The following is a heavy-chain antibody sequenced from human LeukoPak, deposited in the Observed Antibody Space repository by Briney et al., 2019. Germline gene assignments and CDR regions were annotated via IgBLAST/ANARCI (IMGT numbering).Heavy chain of an antibody. J-gene: IGHJ4*02. Sequence: PSETLSLTFTVSGGSISSYYWSWIRQPAGKGLEWIGRIYTSGSTNYNASLKSRVSMSVDTSKNQFSLKLSSVTDADTAVFYCARENSGSYREFDYWGQGTLVTVSS. CDR1: GGSISSYY. D-gene: IGHD1-26*01. V-gene: IGHV4-4*07. CDR2: IYTSGST. CDR3: ARENSGSYREFDY.